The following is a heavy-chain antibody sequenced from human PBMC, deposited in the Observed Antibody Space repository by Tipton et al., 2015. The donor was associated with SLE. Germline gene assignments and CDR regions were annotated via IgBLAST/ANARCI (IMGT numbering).Heavy chain of an antibody. Sequence: SLRLSCAASGFSFNTYAVHWVRQAPGKGLEWLAVISSDGRTKYYADSVKGRFTISRDNSKNTLYLQMNSLRAEDTAVYYCAREGGSSGSLDIWGQGTMVTVSS. CDR3: AREGGSSGSLDI. CDR2: ISSDGRTK. CDR1: GFSFNTYA. J-gene: IGHJ3*02. D-gene: IGHD6-19*01. V-gene: IGHV3-30*04.